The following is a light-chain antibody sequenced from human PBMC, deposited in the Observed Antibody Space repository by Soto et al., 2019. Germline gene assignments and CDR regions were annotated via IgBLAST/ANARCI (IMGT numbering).Light chain of an antibody. CDR2: NNN. Sequence: QLVLTQPPSASGTPGQRVTISCSGSSSNIETNTVDWYQHLPGTAPKVLIFNNNQRPSGVPDRFSGSKSGTSASLAISGLQSEDEAHYYCAVWDDSLSGMIFGGGTKLTVL. CDR1: SSNIETNT. V-gene: IGLV1-44*01. CDR3: AVWDDSLSGMI. J-gene: IGLJ2*01.